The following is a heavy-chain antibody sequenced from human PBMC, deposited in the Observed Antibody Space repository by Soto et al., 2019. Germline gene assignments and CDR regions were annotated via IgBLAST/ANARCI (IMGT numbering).Heavy chain of an antibody. CDR2: INSDGSTT. J-gene: IGHJ4*02. V-gene: IGHV3-74*01. CDR1: GFTFNSRW. Sequence: GGSLRLSCAASGFTFNSRWMHWVRQAPGKGLVWVSHINSDGSTTTYADSVKGRFTMSRDNAKNTVYLQMNSLRAEDTAVYYCARDQGYSYDYWGQGTLVTVSS. CDR3: ARDQGYSYDY. D-gene: IGHD5-18*01.